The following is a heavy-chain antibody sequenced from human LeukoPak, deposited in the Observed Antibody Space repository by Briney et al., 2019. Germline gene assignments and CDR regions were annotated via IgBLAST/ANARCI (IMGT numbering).Heavy chain of an antibody. V-gene: IGHV3-30*02. Sequence: GGSLRLSCVASGFNFNTYGMHWVRQAPGKGLEWMASIGYDGTNENYADSGKGRVTISIDNSKKTLYLQMNSLRAEATAVYYCAILSTAAAATLRRFHRWGQGPLVTLPS. CDR1: GFNFNTYG. CDR3: AILSTAAAATLRRFHR. D-gene: IGHD6-13*01. J-gene: IGHJ5*02. CDR2: IGYDGTNE.